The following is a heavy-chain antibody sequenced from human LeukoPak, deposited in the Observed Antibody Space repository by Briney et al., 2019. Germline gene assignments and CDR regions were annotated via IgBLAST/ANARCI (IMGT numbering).Heavy chain of an antibody. D-gene: IGHD1-7*01. CDR2: TYYRSKWYN. Sequence: SQTLSLTCAISGDSVSSNSAAWNWIRQSPSRDLEWLGRTYYRSKWYNDYAVSVKSRITINPDTSKNQFYMQLNSVTPEDTAVYYCARECEYNWKYCWFDPWGQGTLVTVSS. V-gene: IGHV6-1*01. CDR3: ARECEYNWKYCWFDP. CDR1: GDSVSSNSAA. J-gene: IGHJ5*02.